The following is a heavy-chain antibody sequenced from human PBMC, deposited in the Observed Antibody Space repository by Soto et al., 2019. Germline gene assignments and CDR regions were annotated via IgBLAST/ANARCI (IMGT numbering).Heavy chain of an antibody. CDR2: IWYDGSNK. CDR3: AKDVMVVVAATGYFDY. J-gene: IGHJ4*02. D-gene: IGHD2-15*01. CDR1: GFTFSSYG. V-gene: IGHV3-33*03. Sequence: PGGSLRLSCAASGFTFSSYGMHWVRQAPGKGLEWVAVIWYDGSNKYYADSVKGRFTISRDNAKNSLYLQMNSLRAEDTALYYCAKDVMVVVAATGYFDYWGQGTLVTVSS.